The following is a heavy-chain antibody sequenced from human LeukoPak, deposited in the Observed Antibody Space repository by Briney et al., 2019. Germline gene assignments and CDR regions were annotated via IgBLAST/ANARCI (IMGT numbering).Heavy chain of an antibody. CDR3: ARGTSSFDY. J-gene: IGHJ4*02. CDR2: IRSKTYGGTT. Sequence: GGSLRLSCAAAGFSFSTYPMNWVRQAPGKGLEWLGFIRSKTYGGTTEYAASVNGRFTISRDDSKSIAYLQMSSLKTDDTAVYYCARGTSSFDYWGQGTLVTVSS. D-gene: IGHD1-1*01. V-gene: IGHV3-49*02. CDR1: GFSFSTYP.